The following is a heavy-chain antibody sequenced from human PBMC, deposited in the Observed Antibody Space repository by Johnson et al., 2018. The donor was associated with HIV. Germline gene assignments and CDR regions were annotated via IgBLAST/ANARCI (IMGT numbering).Heavy chain of an antibody. D-gene: IGHD2-8*01. CDR1: GFSFDEYD. CDR2: ISWNSGSI. V-gene: IGHV3-20*04. Sequence: EVQLVESGGGVVQPGGSLRLSCAASGFSFDEYDMSWVRQAPGKGLEWVSGISWNSGSIGYADSVKGRFTISRDNSKNTLYLQMNSLRAEDTAVYYCLIRDAFDIWGQGTMVTVSS. J-gene: IGHJ3*02. CDR3: LIRDAFDI.